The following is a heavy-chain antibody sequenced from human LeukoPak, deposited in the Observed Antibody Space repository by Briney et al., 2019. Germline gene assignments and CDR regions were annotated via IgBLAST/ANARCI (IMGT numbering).Heavy chain of an antibody. J-gene: IGHJ4*02. CDR3: ARDGTYSGSYYNFDY. CDR1: GYTFSGYY. CDR2: INPKSGGT. V-gene: IGHV1-2*02. Sequence: GASVKVSCKASGYTFSGYYMHWVRQAPGQGLEWMGWINPKSGGTNEAQKFHDRVTMTRDTSIRTAYMEVSRLRSDDTAVYYCARDGTYSGSYYNFDYWGQGTLVTVSS. D-gene: IGHD1-26*01.